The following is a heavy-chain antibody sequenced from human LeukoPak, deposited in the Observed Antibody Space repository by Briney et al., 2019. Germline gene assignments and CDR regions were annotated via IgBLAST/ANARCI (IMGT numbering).Heavy chain of an antibody. V-gene: IGHV3-23*01. D-gene: IGHD2/OR15-2a*01. CDR3: AKGIGLPDY. Sequence: GGSLRLSCAASGLTFNSYAMSWVRQAPTKGLEWVSAISGSGTGTYYTDSVKGRFTISRDNSKNTLYLQMNSLRAEDTAVYYCAKGIGLPDYWGQGTLVTVSS. CDR2: ISGSGTGT. CDR1: GLTFNSYA. J-gene: IGHJ4*02.